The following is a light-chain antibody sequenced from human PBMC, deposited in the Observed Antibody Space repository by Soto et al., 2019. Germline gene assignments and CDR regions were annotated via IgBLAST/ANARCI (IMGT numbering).Light chain of an antibody. CDR1: QSVSSN. V-gene: IGKV3-15*01. Sequence: EIVMTQSPATLSVSPGERATLSCGASQSVSSNLAWYQQKPGQAPRLLIYGASTRATDIPARFSGSGSGTEFTLTISSLQSEDFAVYYCQQYNNWPPFTFGPGTKVDLK. CDR2: GAS. J-gene: IGKJ3*01. CDR3: QQYNNWPPFT.